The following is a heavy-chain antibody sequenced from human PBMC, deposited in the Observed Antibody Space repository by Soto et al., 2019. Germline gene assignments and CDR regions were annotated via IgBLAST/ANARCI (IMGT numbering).Heavy chain of an antibody. CDR1: GFTFSNYA. J-gene: IGHJ3*02. Sequence: GGSLRLSCAASGFTFSNYAMRWVRQAPGKGLGWVSAISGSGISTYYADSVKGRFTISRDNSRNTLYLQMNSLGAEDTAMYYCSKDPIIGPGIAFDIWGQGTMVTVSS. D-gene: IGHD2-2*01. CDR2: ISGSGIST. CDR3: SKDPIIGPGIAFDI. V-gene: IGHV3-23*01.